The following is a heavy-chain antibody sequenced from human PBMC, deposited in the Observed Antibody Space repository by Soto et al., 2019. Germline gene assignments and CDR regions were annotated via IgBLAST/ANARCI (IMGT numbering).Heavy chain of an antibody. J-gene: IGHJ5*02. Sequence: QVQLVQSGAEVKKPGASVKVSCKASGYTFTSYDINWVRQATGQGLEWMGWMNPNSGNTGYAQKCQGRVTMTRNTSVSTAYMDLSSLRSEDTAVYYCARERSAAGTGWFDPWGQGTLVTVSS. D-gene: IGHD6-13*01. CDR1: GYTFTSYD. V-gene: IGHV1-8*01. CDR2: MNPNSGNT. CDR3: ARERSAAGTGWFDP.